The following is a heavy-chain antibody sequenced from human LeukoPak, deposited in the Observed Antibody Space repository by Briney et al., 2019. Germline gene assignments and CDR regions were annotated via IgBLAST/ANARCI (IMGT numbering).Heavy chain of an antibody. CDR2: IYYSGST. CDR1: GGSISSYY. D-gene: IGHD4-17*01. CDR3: ARARAYGDYGY. J-gene: IGHJ4*02. Sequence: PSETLSLTCTVSGGSISSYYWSWIRQPPGKGLEWIGYIYYSGSTNYNPSLKSRATISVDTSKNQFSLKLSSVTAADTAVYYCARARAYGDYGYWGQGTLVTVSS. V-gene: IGHV4-59*01.